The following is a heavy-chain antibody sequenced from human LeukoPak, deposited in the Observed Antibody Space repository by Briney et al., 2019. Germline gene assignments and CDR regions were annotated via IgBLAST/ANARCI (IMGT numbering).Heavy chain of an antibody. V-gene: IGHV3-20*04. J-gene: IGHJ4*02. CDR1: GFTFDDSG. CDR3: AREVPLDYGDFSYFDY. CDR2: INWNGDNT. Sequence: GGSLRLSCAASGFTFDDSGMSWVRQAPGKGLEWVSGINWNGDNTGYADSVKGRFTISRDNAKNSLYLQMNSLRAEDTAFYYCAREVPLDYGDFSYFDYWGQGTLVTVSS. D-gene: IGHD4-17*01.